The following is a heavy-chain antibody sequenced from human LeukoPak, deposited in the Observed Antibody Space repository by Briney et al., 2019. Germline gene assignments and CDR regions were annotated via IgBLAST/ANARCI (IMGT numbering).Heavy chain of an antibody. CDR3: ARGLAVSSNY. CDR2: ISSSGNTV. D-gene: IGHD6-19*01. CDR1: GFTFKSFE. V-gene: IGHV3-48*03. J-gene: IGHJ4*02. Sequence: GGSLRLSCAASGFTFKSFEMNWVRQAPGKGLEWLSYISSSGNTVYYADSVKGRFTISRDNAKNSVYLQMNSLRAEDTGVYFCARGLAVSSNYWGQGTLVTVSS.